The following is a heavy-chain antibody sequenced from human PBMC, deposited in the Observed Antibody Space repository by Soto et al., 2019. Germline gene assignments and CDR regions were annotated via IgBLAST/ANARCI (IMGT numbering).Heavy chain of an antibody. J-gene: IGHJ4*02. CDR1: GFTFSDYY. CDR3: ARGRGAAADYFDF. D-gene: IGHD6-13*01. V-gene: IGHV3-11*05. CDR2: ISSSTSHT. Sequence: QVQLVESGGGLVKPGGSLRLSCAVSGFTFSDYYMTWIRQAPGKGMEWVSYISSSTSHTNYADSVKGRFTSSRDNAKNSMFLKMNSLRAEDTAVYYCARGRGAAADYFDFWGQGTLVTVSS.